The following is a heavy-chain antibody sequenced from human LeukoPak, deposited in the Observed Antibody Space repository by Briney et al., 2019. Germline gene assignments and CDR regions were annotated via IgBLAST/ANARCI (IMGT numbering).Heavy chain of an antibody. J-gene: IGHJ4*02. CDR2: INEDGSTT. V-gene: IGHV3-74*01. CDR1: GFTFSSSA. Sequence: GGSLRLSCAASGFTFSSSAMSWVRQATGKGLVWVSRINEDGSTTNYADSVKGRSTIFRDNAKNTLYLQMNSLRAEDTAVYYCVRDLGGRSGHWGQGTLVTVSS. D-gene: IGHD1-26*01. CDR3: VRDLGGRSGH.